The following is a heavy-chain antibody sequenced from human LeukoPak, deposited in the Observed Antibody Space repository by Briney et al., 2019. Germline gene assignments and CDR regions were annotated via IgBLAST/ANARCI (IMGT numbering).Heavy chain of an antibody. CDR1: GGSISSSSYY. J-gene: IGHJ4*02. V-gene: IGHV4-39*07. CDR2: IYYSGST. Sequence: PSETLSLTCTVSGGSISSSSYYWGWIRQPPGKGLEWIGSIYYSGSTYYNPSLKSRVTISVDTSKNQFSLKLSSVTAADTAVYYCTRGRGGIVVVEPYFDYWGQGTLVTVSS. CDR3: TRGRGGIVVVEPYFDY. D-gene: IGHD2-15*01.